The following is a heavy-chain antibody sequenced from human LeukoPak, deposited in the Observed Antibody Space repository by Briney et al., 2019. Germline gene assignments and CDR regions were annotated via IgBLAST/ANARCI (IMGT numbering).Heavy chain of an antibody. CDR1: GFTFSSYA. Sequence: GGSLRLSCAASGFTFSSYAMSWVRQAPGKGLEWVSAISGSGGSTYYADSVKGRFTISRDNSKNTLYLQMNSLRAEDTAVYYCAKSEPCSSTSCYYYYYYGMDVWGQGTTVTVSS. CDR3: AKSEPCSSTSCYYYYYYGMDV. D-gene: IGHD2-2*01. V-gene: IGHV3-23*01. CDR2: ISGSGGST. J-gene: IGHJ6*02.